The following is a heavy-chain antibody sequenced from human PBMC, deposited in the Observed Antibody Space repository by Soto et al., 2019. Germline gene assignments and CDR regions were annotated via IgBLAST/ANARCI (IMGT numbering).Heavy chain of an antibody. J-gene: IGHJ4*02. CDR2: VSDDGSEQ. V-gene: IGHV3-30*17. CDR1: GFSLRDYG. D-gene: IGHD1-26*01. CDR3: ARDPTGGYFNYDY. Sequence: PGGSLRLSCAASGFSLRDYGMHWVRQAPGKGLEYVAAVSDDGSEQYYADSVRGRFTISRDNSKNTVYLQLDSLTTGDTAVYYCARDPTGGYFNYDYWGQGALVPVSS.